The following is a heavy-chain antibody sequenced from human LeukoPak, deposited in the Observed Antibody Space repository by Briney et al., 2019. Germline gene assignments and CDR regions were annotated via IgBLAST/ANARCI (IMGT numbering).Heavy chain of an antibody. CDR2: INEAGSEK. J-gene: IGHJ4*02. V-gene: IGHV3-7*01. CDR3: ASSRANYDY. D-gene: IGHD5-24*01. Sequence: GGSLRLSCAASGFSVSAYWMSWVRQAPGKGLEWVANINEAGSEKPYVDPVKGRFTISRDNAKNSLYLQMNSLRAEDTAVYYCASSRANYDYWGQGTLVTVSS. CDR1: GFSVSAYW.